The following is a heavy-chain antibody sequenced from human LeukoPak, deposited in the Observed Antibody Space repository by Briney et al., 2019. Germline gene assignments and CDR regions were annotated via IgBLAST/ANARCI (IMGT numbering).Heavy chain of an antibody. J-gene: IGHJ4*02. CDR1: GFTFSSYW. V-gene: IGHV3-7*01. Sequence: GGSLRLSCAASGFTFSSYWMSWVRQAPGKGLEWVASMKQDGSEKYYVDSVKGRFTISRDNAKNSLYLQMNSLRAEDTAVYYCARVGGRYSPIGYWGQGTLVTVSS. D-gene: IGHD5-18*01. CDR3: ARVGGRYSPIGY. CDR2: MKQDGSEK.